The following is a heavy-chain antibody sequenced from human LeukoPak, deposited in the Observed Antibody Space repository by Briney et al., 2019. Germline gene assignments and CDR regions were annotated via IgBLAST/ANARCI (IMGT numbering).Heavy chain of an antibody. CDR2: LYHSGST. D-gene: IGHD3-22*01. J-gene: IGHJ6*03. V-gene: IGHV4-39*01. CDR1: GGSISSRSYN. CDR3: ARQGGSSGYYTNYYYYYMDV. Sequence: SETLSLTCTVSGGSISSRSYNWGWIRQPPGKGLEWIGSLYHSGSTYYNPSLKSRVAISGDTSKNQFSLRVSSVTAADTAVYYCARQGGSSGYYTNYYYYYMDVWGKGTTITVS.